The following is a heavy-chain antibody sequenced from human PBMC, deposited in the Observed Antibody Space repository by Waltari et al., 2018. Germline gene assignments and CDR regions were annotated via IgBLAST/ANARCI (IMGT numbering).Heavy chain of an antibody. V-gene: IGHV4-59*01. J-gene: IGHJ5*02. D-gene: IGHD2-21*02. CDR2: IYYTGST. Sequence: QVQLQESGPSLLTPSEPLSLICTVSGGSISGFYWSWVRQPPGKGLDWIGDIYYTGSTNFNPSLKSRVTRSVDTSKNQFSLKLSSVTAADTAFYYCARGGGGDWEWFDPWGQGTLVTVSS. CDR1: GGSISGFY. CDR3: ARGGGGDWEWFDP.